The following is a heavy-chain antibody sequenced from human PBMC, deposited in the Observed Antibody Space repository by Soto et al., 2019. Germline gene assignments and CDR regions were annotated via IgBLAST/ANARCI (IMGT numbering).Heavy chain of an antibody. CDR2: SRSV. CDR3: GRDNWGSIDY. CDR1: GVSVSSGDHA. D-gene: IGHD7-27*01. Sequence: QMQLQESGPGLGKPSETLSLNCVVSGVSVSSGDHAWGWIRKPPGKGLEWIGYSRSVNYNPSLRSRHTISVDTAKNQFYLKLSSVTAADTAVYYCGRDNWGSIDYWGHGTQVTVSS. V-gene: IGHV4-61*08. J-gene: IGHJ4*01.